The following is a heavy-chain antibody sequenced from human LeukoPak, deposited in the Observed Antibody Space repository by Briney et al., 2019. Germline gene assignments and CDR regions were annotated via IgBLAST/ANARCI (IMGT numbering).Heavy chain of an antibody. J-gene: IGHJ5*02. Sequence: ASVTVSCKASGYTFTGYYMHWVRQAPGQGLEWMGWINPNSGGTNYAQKFQGRVTMTRDTSISTAYMELSRLRSDDTAVYYCARARPAIVVVVAATGWFDPWGQGTLVTVSS. V-gene: IGHV1-2*02. CDR1: GYTFTGYY. CDR3: ARARPAIVVVVAATGWFDP. CDR2: INPNSGGT. D-gene: IGHD2-15*01.